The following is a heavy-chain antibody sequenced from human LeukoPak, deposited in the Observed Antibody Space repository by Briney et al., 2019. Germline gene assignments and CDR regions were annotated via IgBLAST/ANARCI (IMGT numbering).Heavy chain of an antibody. V-gene: IGHV4-39*07. CDR3: ARTAYGDYGDY. CDR1: GGSISSGGYY. J-gene: IGHJ4*02. Sequence: SETLSLTCTVSGGSISSGGYYWSWIRQPPGKGLEWIGEINHSGSTNYNPSLKSRVTISVDTSKNQFSLKLSSVTAADTAVYYCARTAYGDYGDYWGQGTLVTVSS. CDR2: INHSGST. D-gene: IGHD4-17*01.